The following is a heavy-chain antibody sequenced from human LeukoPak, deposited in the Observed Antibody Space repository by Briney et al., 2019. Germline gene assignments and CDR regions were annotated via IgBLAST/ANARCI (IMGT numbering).Heavy chain of an antibody. Sequence: SETLSLTFTVAGGSIISYYWSWIRQPPGKGVEWSGCIYYSGSTNYNPSLKSPVTMSVDTSKNQFSLKLSSVTAADTAVYYCARRIYCSGVSCYWFDPWGQGTLVTVSS. CDR1: GGSIISYY. V-gene: IGHV4-59*01. CDR2: IYYSGST. CDR3: ARRIYCSGVSCYWFDP. J-gene: IGHJ5*02. D-gene: IGHD2-15*01.